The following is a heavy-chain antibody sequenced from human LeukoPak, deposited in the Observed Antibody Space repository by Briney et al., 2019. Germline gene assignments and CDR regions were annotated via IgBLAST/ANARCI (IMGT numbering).Heavy chain of an antibody. CDR2: IYSGGST. D-gene: IGHD1-26*01. CDR1: GFTVSNNY. J-gene: IGHJ3*02. Sequence: GGSLRLSCAVSGFTVSNNYMSWVRQAPGKGLEWVSVIYSGGSTYYADSVKGRFTISRDNSKNMLYLQMNSLRAEDTAVYYCTGGSYAGAFDIWGQGTMVTVSS. CDR3: TGGSYAGAFDI. V-gene: IGHV3-53*01.